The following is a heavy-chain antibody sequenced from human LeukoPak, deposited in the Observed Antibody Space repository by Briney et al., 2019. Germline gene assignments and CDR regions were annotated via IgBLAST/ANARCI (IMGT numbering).Heavy chain of an antibody. Sequence: GASVKVSCTASGYTFTSYGMGWVRHAPGQGLEWMGWISGYNGNTNYAQKLQDRVTMTTDTSTSTAYMELRSLRSDDTAVYYCARAWNGCSDYWGQGTLVTVSS. J-gene: IGHJ4*02. CDR3: ARAWNGCSDY. CDR1: GYTFTSYG. V-gene: IGHV1-18*01. D-gene: IGHD4/OR15-4a*01. CDR2: ISGYNGNT.